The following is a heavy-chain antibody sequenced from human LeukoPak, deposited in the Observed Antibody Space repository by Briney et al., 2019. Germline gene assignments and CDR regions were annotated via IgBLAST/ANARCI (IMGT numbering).Heavy chain of an antibody. D-gene: IGHD3-10*01. CDR3: AREGHYYGSGSYLAY. CDR1: GGSISSYY. CDR2: IYTSGST. Sequence: SETLSLICTVSGGSISSYYWSWIRQPAGNGLEWIGRIYTSGSTNYNPSLKSRVTMSVDTSKKQFSLNLSSVTAADTAVYYCAREGHYYGSGSYLAYWGQGTLVTVSS. J-gene: IGHJ4*02. V-gene: IGHV4-4*07.